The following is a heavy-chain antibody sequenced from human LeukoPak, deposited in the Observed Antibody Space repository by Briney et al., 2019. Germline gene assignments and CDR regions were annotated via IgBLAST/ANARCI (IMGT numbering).Heavy chain of an antibody. Sequence: GGSLRLSCAASGFTFDDYAMHWVRQAPGKGLEWVSLISWDGGSTYYADSVKGRFTISRDNSKNSLYLQMNSLRTEDTALYYCAKDITNGWGYSYGSNFDYWGQGTLVTVSS. CDR2: ISWDGGST. CDR3: AKDITNGWGYSYGSNFDY. D-gene: IGHD5-18*01. CDR1: GFTFDDYA. J-gene: IGHJ4*02. V-gene: IGHV3-43*02.